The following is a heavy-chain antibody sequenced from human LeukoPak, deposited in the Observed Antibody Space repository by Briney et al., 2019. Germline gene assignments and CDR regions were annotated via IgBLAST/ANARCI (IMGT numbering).Heavy chain of an antibody. V-gene: IGHV4-31*03. CDR1: RGSISNAEYY. D-gene: IGHD3-10*02. CDR3: ASPYYYVFDY. CDR2: IYYSGST. J-gene: IGHJ4*02. Sequence: SETLSLTCTVSRGSISNAEYYWSWIRQPPGKGLEWIGYIYYSGSTYYNPSLKSRVTISVDTSKNQFSLKLSSVTAADMAVYYCASPYYYVFDYWGQGTLVTVSS.